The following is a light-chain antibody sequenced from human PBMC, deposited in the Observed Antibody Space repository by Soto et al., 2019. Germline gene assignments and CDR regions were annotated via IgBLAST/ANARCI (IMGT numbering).Light chain of an antibody. J-gene: IGLJ2*01. V-gene: IGLV2-23*01. Sequence: QSALTQPASVSGSPGQSITISCTGTSSDVGSYNLVSWYQQHPGKAPKLMIYXXXXXXXXXXXXXXXSKSGNTASLTISGXXXXXXXXXXCCSYAGSSTDVVFGGGTKVTVL. CDR2: XXX. CDR1: SSDVGSYNL. CDR3: CSYAGSSTDVV.